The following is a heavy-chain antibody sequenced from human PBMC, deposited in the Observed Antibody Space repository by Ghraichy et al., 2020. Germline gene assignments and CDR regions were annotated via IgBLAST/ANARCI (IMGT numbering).Heavy chain of an antibody. CDR3: ARGSGSPGTYYYYGLDV. J-gene: IGHJ6*02. CDR2: IYPSDSAT. Sequence: GESLNISCTGSGFIFANYWIGWVRQMPGKGLESVGIIYPSDSATKYSPPFQGQVTISADKSISTDYLQLSSLKASDSAMYFCARGSGSPGTYYYYGLDVWGQGTTVTVSS. V-gene: IGHV5-51*01. CDR1: GFIFANYW. D-gene: IGHD1-14*01.